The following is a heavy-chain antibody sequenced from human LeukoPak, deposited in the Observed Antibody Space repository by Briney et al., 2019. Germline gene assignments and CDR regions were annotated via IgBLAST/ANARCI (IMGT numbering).Heavy chain of an antibody. CDR2: ISSSGTTI. V-gene: IGHV3-48*04. CDR3: ARSSGTYHFDY. Sequence: PGGSLRLSCAVSGFTFSNYWMSWVRQAPGKGLEWVSYISSSGTTIYYADSVKGRFTISRDNAKNSLFLQVNSLRAEDTAVYYCARSSGTYHFDYWGQGTLVTVSS. J-gene: IGHJ4*02. D-gene: IGHD1-26*01. CDR1: GFTFSNYW.